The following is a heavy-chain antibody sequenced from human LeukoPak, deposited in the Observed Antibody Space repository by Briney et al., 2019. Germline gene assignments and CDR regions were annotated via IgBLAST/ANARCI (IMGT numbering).Heavy chain of an antibody. J-gene: IGHJ1*01. CDR1: GYTFTGHY. CDR3: ARVGAPSYASGSCPF. D-gene: IGHD3-10*01. Sequence: ASLKVSCKASGYTFTGHYVHCVPQAPGQRLKWMGWINPNSGGTNYAQKFQGRVTMTRDTTISTAYMELSRLRSDDTAVYYCARVGAPSYASGSCPFWGQGTLVTVFS. CDR2: INPNSGGT. V-gene: IGHV1-2*02.